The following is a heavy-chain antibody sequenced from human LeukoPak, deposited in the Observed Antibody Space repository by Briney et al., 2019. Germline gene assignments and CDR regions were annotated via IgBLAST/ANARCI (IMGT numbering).Heavy chain of an antibody. CDR3: ARAVAAARGVNYFDY. CDR2: IGTNGDT. D-gene: IGHD3-10*01. V-gene: IGHV3-13*01. Sequence: GGSLRLSCAASGFTFSNYDMHWVRQVTGKYLEWVSAIGTNGDTYYPGSVKGRFTISREIAKNSLFLQMNSLRAGDTAVYYCARAVAAARGVNYFDYWGQGTLVTVSS. CDR1: GFTFSNYD. J-gene: IGHJ4*02.